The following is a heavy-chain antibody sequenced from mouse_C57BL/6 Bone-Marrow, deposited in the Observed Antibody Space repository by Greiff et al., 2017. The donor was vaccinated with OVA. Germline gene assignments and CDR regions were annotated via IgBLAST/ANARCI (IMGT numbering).Heavy chain of an antibody. CDR3: AREYDDRYFDY. J-gene: IGHJ2*01. V-gene: IGHV1-7*01. Sequence: QVHVKQSGAELAKPGASVKLSCKASGYTFTSYWMHWVKQRPGQGLEWIGYINPSSGYTKYNQKFKDKATLTADKSSSTAYMQLSSLTYEDSAVYYCAREYDDRYFDYWGQGTTLTVSS. D-gene: IGHD2-14*01. CDR2: INPSSGYT. CDR1: GYTFTSYW.